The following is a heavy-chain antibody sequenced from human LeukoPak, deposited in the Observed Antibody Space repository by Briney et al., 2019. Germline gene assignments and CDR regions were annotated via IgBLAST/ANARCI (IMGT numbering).Heavy chain of an antibody. CDR2: IDQSGST. CDR1: GGSLSGYY. J-gene: IGHJ4*02. V-gene: IGHV4-34*01. Sequence: SETLSLTCAVYGGSLSGYYWSWIRQPPGKGLEWIGEIDQSGSTNYNPSLKSRVTMSIDTSKNQFSLKLSSVTAADTAVYYCAREGGPYRPLDYSGQGTLVTVAS. CDR3: AREGGPYRPLDY.